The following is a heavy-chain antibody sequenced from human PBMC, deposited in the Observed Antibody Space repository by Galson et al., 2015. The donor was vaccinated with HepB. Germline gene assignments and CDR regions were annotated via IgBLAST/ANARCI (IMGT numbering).Heavy chain of an antibody. V-gene: IGHV3-9*01. D-gene: IGHD3-22*01. CDR2: VNWKSGNT. Sequence: SLRLSCAASGFTFTDYSMHWVRQAPGKGLEWVSGVNWKSGNTGYADSVKGRFTISRDNAKTSLYLQMNSLRAEDTALYYCAIASYSYESTGYGFAFDVWGQGTMVTVSS. CDR1: GFTFTDYS. J-gene: IGHJ3*01. CDR3: AIASYSYESTGYGFAFDV.